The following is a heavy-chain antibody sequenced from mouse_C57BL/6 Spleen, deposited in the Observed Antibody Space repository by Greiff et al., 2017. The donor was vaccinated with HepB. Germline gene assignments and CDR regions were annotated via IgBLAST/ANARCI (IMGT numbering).Heavy chain of an antibody. CDR1: GFTFSSYG. CDR3: ARRESNSPHFHY. J-gene: IGHJ2*01. Sequence: EVQLVESGGDLVKPGGSLKLSCAASGFTFSSYGMSWVRQTPDKRLEWVATISSGGSYTYYPDSVKGRFTISRDNAKNTLYLQMSSLKSEDTAVYYCARRESNSPHFHYWRQRNTLTVSS. V-gene: IGHV5-6*01. D-gene: IGHD2-5*01. CDR2: ISSGGSYT.